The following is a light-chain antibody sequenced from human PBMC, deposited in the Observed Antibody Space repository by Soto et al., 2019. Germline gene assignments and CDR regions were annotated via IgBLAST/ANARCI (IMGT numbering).Light chain of an antibody. J-gene: IGKJ4*01. V-gene: IGKV1-27*01. CDR3: QKYNSAPLT. CDR2: AAS. CDR1: QSISIY. Sequence: DIQVTQSPSTLSASVGDRVTITCRASQSISIYLNWYQQKPGKVPKLLIYAASTLQSGVPSRFSGSGSGTDFTLTISSLQPEDVATYYCQKYNSAPLTFGGGTKVDIK.